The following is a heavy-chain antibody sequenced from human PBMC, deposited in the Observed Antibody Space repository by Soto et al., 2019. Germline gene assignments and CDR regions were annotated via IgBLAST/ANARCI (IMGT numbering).Heavy chain of an antibody. J-gene: IGHJ3*02. Sequence: SVKVSCKASGYTFSSYTISWVRQAPGQGLEWMGRIIPILGIANYAQKFQGRVTITADKSTSTAYMELSSLRSEDTAVYYCASLVTIFGVVIPTHHAFAIWGQGTMVTVSS. CDR3: ASLVTIFGVVIPTHHAFAI. CDR1: GYTFSSYT. D-gene: IGHD3-3*01. V-gene: IGHV1-69*02. CDR2: IIPILGIA.